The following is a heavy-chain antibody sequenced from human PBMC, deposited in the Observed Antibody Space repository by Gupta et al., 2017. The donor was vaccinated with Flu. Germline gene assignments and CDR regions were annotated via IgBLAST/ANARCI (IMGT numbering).Heavy chain of an antibody. CDR2: ISGSGGNT. D-gene: IGHD2-15*01. V-gene: IGHV3-23*01. CDR1: GFAFSNYA. Sequence: EVQLFESGGVLVQPGGSLRLTFAASGFAFSNYAMSLVRQAPGKGLEWVSGISGSGGNTYYAGSVKGRFTISRDNSKSTMSLQMNNLRVEDTALYYCVKGLVVAPLSYFFDHWGQGTLVTVSS. J-gene: IGHJ4*02. CDR3: VKGLVVAPLSYFFDH.